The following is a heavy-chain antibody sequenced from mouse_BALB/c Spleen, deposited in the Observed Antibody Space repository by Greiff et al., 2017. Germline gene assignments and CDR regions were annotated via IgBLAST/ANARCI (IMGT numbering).Heavy chain of an antibody. CDR1: GFSLTSYG. J-gene: IGHJ4*01. CDR3: ARLYYGSSLYAMDY. V-gene: IGHV2-2*02. D-gene: IGHD1-1*01. Sequence: VQLQESGPGLVQPSQSLSITCTVSGFSLTSYGVHWVRQSPGKGLEWLGVIWSGGSTDYNAAFISRLSISKDNSKSQVFFKMNSLQANDTAIYYCARLYYGSSLYAMDYWGQGTSVTVSS. CDR2: IWSGGST.